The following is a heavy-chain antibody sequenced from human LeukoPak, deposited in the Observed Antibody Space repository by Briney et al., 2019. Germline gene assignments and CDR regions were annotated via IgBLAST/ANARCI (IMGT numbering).Heavy chain of an antibody. CDR1: GFTFSSYA. Sequence: GGSLRLSCSASGFTFSSYAMHWVRQAPGKGLEYVSAISNNGRSTYYADSVKGRFTISRDNSKDTLYLQMSSLRAEDTAVYYCVKEQWLVRGFDYWGQGTLATVSS. D-gene: IGHD6-19*01. J-gene: IGHJ4*02. CDR2: ISNNGRST. V-gene: IGHV3-64D*06. CDR3: VKEQWLVRGFDY.